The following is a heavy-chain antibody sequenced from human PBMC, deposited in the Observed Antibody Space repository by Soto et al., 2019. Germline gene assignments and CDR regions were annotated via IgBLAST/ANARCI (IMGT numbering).Heavy chain of an antibody. CDR3: ARVDVPDYYGSGSSRYYFDY. CDR1: GDTFTSYA. CDR2: INAGNGNT. Sequence: ASVKASCKSSGDTFTSYAMHWVRQAPGQRLEWMGWINAGNGNTKYSQKFQGRVTITRDTSASTAYMELSSLRSEDTAVYYCARVDVPDYYGSGSSRYYFDYWGQGTLVTVSS. J-gene: IGHJ4*02. V-gene: IGHV1-3*01. D-gene: IGHD3-10*01.